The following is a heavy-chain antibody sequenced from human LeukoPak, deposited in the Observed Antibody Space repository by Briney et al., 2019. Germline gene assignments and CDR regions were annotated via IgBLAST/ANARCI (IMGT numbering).Heavy chain of an antibody. CDR2: ISGSGGST. Sequence: PGGSLRLSCAASGFTFSSYGMSWVRQAPGKGLEWVSAISGSGGSTYYADSVKGRFTISRDNSKNTLYLQMNSLRADDTAVYYCAKVVHGSGSPRGGFDYWGQGTLVTVSS. V-gene: IGHV3-23*01. CDR3: AKVVHGSGSPRGGFDY. D-gene: IGHD3-10*01. CDR1: GFTFSSYG. J-gene: IGHJ4*02.